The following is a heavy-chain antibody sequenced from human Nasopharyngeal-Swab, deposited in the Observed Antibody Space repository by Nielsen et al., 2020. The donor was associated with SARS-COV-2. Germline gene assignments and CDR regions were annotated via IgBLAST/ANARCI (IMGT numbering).Heavy chain of an antibody. J-gene: IGHJ4*02. CDR3: ARAGAFRGNYGDYEVY. V-gene: IGHV3-64D*06. Sequence: GGSLRLSCSASGFTFSSYAMHWVRQAPGKGLEYVSAISSNGGSTYYADSVKGRFTISRDNSKNTLYLQMSSLRAEDTAVYYCARAGAFRGNYGDYEVYWGQGTLVTVSS. CDR2: ISSNGGST. D-gene: IGHD4-17*01. CDR1: GFTFSSYA.